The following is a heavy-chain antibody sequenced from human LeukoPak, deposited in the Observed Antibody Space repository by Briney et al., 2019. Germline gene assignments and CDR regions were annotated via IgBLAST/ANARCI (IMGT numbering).Heavy chain of an antibody. D-gene: IGHD2-15*01. CDR2: INPNSGGT. V-gene: IGHV1-2*02. CDR3: ATGGVVVVAAPQPFDY. CDR1: GYTFTGYY. J-gene: IGHJ4*02. Sequence: ASVKVSCKASGYTFTGYYMHWVRQAPGQGLEWMGWINPNSGGTNYAQKFQGRVTMTRDTPISTAYMELSSLRSEDTAVYYCATGGVVVVAAPQPFDYWGQGTLVTVSS.